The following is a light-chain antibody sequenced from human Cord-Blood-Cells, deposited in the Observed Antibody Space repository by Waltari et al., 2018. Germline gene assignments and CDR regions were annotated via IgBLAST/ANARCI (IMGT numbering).Light chain of an antibody. Sequence: DIVMTQSPLFLPVTPGEPASLSCRSSLSLLQSMGYNYLHLYLQKPGQSPQHLNYLGSNRESGVPDRFSGSGSCTYFTLKISRVEAEDVGVYYCMQALQTPYTFGQGTKLEIK. CDR3: MQALQTPYT. CDR2: LGS. J-gene: IGKJ2*01. V-gene: IGKV2-28*01. CDR1: LSLLQSMGYNY.